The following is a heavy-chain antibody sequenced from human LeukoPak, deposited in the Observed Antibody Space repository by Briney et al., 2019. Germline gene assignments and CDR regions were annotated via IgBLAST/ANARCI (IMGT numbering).Heavy chain of an antibody. D-gene: IGHD3-16*02. CDR2: IYNSGST. Sequence: SETLSLTCTVSGGPISTSFWNWIRQPPGKGLEWIGYIYNSGSTSYNPSLESRVTISVDTSKNQFSLKLSSVTAADTAVYYCASHISYAFDFWGEGTTVTVSS. V-gene: IGHV4-59*01. CDR3: ASHISYAFDF. J-gene: IGHJ3*01. CDR1: GGPISTSF.